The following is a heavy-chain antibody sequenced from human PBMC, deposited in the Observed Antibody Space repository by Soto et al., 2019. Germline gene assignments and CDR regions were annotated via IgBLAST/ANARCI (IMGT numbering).Heavy chain of an antibody. CDR3: AKDGNWLDVYFDV. J-gene: IGHJ4*02. CDR1: GIEFSNYA. V-gene: IGHV3-23*01. CDR2: SSASGRSR. Sequence: GGSLRLSCVASGIEFSNYAMSWVRQAPGKGLEWVSISSASGRSRYHADSVKGRFTISRDNSKNTLYLHMTNLRAEDTAVSYCAKDGNWLDVYFDVWGQGTPVTVSS. D-gene: IGHD6-19*01.